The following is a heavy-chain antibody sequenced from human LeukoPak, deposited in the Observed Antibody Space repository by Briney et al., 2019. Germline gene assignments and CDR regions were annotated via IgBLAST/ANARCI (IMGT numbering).Heavy chain of an antibody. V-gene: IGHV3-48*04. CDR1: GFTFRTYS. CDR2: VSSGCATI. J-gene: IGHJ4*02. CDR3: VRGGSSFDY. Sequence: PGGSLRLSCVASGFTFRTYSMNWVRQAPGKGLEWVSFVSSGCATIDYADSVKGRFTISRDNAKNSLYLQMNSLRAEDTAVYYCVRGGSSFDYWGQGTLVTVSS.